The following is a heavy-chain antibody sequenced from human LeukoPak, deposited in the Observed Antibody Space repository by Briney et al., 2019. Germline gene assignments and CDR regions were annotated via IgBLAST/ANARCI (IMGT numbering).Heavy chain of an antibody. CDR2: ISGSGGDT. J-gene: IGHJ4*02. CDR3: AKGSSTLIVAVMNY. V-gene: IGHV3-23*01. CDR1: GFTFSSYA. D-gene: IGHD3-22*01. Sequence: GGSLRFSCAASGFTFSSYAMNWVRQAPGKGLEWVSDISGSGGDTYHADSVKGRFTISRDNSKSTLYLQMNTLSAEDTAVYYCAKGSSTLIVAVMNYWGQGTLVTVSS.